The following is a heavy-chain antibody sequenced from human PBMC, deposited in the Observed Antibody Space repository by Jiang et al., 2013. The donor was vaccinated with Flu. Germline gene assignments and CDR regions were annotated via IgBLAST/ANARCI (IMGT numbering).Heavy chain of an antibody. D-gene: IGHD5-18*01. V-gene: IGHV3-33*01. CDR3: ARADTAMVKSSGYDWFDP. CDR2: IWYDGSNK. J-gene: IGHJ5*02. Sequence: GFTFSSYGMHWVRQAPGKGLEWVAVIWYDGSNKYYADSVKGRFTISRDNSKNTLYLQMNSLRAEDTAVYYCARADTAMVKSSGYDWFDPWGQGTLVTVSS. CDR1: GFTFSSYG.